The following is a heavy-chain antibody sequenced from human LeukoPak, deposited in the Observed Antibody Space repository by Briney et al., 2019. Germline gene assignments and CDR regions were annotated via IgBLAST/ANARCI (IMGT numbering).Heavy chain of an antibody. J-gene: IGHJ5*02. Sequence: SETLSLTCAVYVGSFSGYYWSWIRQPPGKGLEWIGEINHSGSTNYNTSLKSRVTISVDTSKRQFSLKLSSVTAADTAVYYCARGGGWRPLRYCSSTSCRTINWFDPWGQGTLVTVSS. CDR3: ARGGGWRPLRYCSSTSCRTINWFDP. V-gene: IGHV4-34*01. CDR2: INHSGST. D-gene: IGHD2-2*01. CDR1: VGSFSGYY.